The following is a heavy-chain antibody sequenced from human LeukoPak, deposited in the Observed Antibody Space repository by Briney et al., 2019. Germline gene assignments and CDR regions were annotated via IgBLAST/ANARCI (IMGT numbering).Heavy chain of an antibody. CDR1: GFTFSNYD. Sequence: GGSLRLSCAPSGFTFSNYDFNWVRQTPGKGLECLSTISASGGHTYYADSVRGRFTISRDNSKNTLSLQMNSLRAEDTAVYYCVRMVSGDYWGQGTLVTVSS. J-gene: IGHJ4*02. D-gene: IGHD2-8*01. CDR2: ISASGGHT. CDR3: VRMVSGDY. V-gene: IGHV3-23*01.